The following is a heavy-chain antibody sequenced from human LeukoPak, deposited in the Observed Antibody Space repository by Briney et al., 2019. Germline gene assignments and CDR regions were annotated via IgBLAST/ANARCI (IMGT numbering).Heavy chain of an antibody. CDR3: ARDSGTTGEVKFDP. CDR2: IYASGTI. Sequence: SETLSLTCTVSGGSIRSYYWSWIRQPAGKGLEWIGRIYASGTITYNPSLESRVSMSVDTPKNQFSLNLSSVTAADTALYYCARDSGTTGEVKFDPWGQGTLVTVSS. D-gene: IGHD3-10*01. J-gene: IGHJ5*02. V-gene: IGHV4-4*07. CDR1: GGSIRSYY.